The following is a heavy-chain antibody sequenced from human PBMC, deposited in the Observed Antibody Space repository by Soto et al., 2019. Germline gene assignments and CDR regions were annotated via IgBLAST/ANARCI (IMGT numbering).Heavy chain of an antibody. J-gene: IGHJ5*02. CDR1: GFTFSSYA. V-gene: IGHV3-23*01. Sequence: TGGSLRLSCAASGFTFSSYAMSWVRQAPGKGLEWVSAISGSGGSTYYADSVKGRFTISRDNSKNTLYLQMNSLRAEDTAVYYCAKDGNLCSGGSCYFHQSGFDPWGQGTLVTVSS. CDR3: AKDGNLCSGGSCYFHQSGFDP. CDR2: ISGSGGST. D-gene: IGHD2-15*01.